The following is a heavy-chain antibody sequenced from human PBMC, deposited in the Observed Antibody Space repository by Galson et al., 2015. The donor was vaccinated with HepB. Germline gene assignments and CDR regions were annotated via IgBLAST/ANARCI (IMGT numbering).Heavy chain of an antibody. Sequence: SLRLSCAASGFTFSSYGMHWVRQAPGKGLEWVAVISYDGSNKYYADSVKGRFTISRDNSKNTLYLQMNSLRAEDTAVYYCAKDRGYGGSGVFDYWGQGTLVTVSS. J-gene: IGHJ4*02. CDR2: ISYDGSNK. CDR3: AKDRGYGGSGVFDY. V-gene: IGHV3-30*18. D-gene: IGHD4-23*01. CDR1: GFTFSSYG.